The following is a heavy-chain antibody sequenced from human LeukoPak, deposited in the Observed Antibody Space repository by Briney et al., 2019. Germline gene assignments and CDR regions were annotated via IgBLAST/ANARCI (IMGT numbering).Heavy chain of an antibody. J-gene: IGHJ5*02. Sequence: SETLSLTCTVSGGYITSGEYYWGWFRQPPGKGLEWIGYIYYSGNTYKNPSLKSRVSISVDTSSNQFSLKVSSVTAADTAVYYCARHHPNTVYEGPWGQGTLVTVSS. V-gene: IGHV4-30-4*01. CDR3: ARHHPNTVYEGP. CDR2: IYYSGNT. CDR1: GGYITSGEYY. D-gene: IGHD5/OR15-5a*01.